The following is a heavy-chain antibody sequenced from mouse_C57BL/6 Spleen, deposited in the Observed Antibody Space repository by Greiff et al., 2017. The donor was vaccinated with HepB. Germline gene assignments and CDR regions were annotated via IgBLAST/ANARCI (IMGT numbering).Heavy chain of an antibody. CDR3: ARERVYGNYESYFDY. J-gene: IGHJ2*01. D-gene: IGHD2-1*01. Sequence: VQLVESGPELVKPGASVKISCKASGYAFSSSWMNWVKQRPGKGLEWIGRIYPGDGDTNYNGKFKGKATLTADKSSSTAYMQLSSLTSEDSAVYFCARERVYGNYESYFDYWGQGTTLTVSS. CDR1: GYAFSSSW. CDR2: IYPGDGDT. V-gene: IGHV1-82*01.